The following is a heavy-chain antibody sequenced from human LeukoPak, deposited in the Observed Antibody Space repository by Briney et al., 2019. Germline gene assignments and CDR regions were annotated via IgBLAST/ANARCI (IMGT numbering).Heavy chain of an antibody. J-gene: IGHJ4*02. CDR1: GYTFTSYD. CDR3: ATRTYEANYFDY. Sequence: ASVKVSCKASGYTFTSYDINWVRQATGQGLEWMGWMNPNSGNTGYAQKFQGRVTITRNTSISTAYMELSSLRSEDTAVYYCATRTYEANYFDYWGQGTLVTVSS. CDR2: MNPNSGNT. D-gene: IGHD1-1*01. V-gene: IGHV1-8*03.